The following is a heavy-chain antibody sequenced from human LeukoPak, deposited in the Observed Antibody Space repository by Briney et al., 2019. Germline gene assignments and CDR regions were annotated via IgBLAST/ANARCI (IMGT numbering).Heavy chain of an antibody. Sequence: GGSLRLSCAASGFTFSSYAMSWVRQAPGKGREWVSAISGSGGSTYYADSVKGRFTISRDNSKNTLYLQMNSLRAEDTAVYYCAKVNRDDSSGYPQHYFDYWGQGTLVTVSS. J-gene: IGHJ4*02. D-gene: IGHD3-22*01. CDR1: GFTFSSYA. CDR2: ISGSGGST. V-gene: IGHV3-23*01. CDR3: AKVNRDDSSGYPQHYFDY.